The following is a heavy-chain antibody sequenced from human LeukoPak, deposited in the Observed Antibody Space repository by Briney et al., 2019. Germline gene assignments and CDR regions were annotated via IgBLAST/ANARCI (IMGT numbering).Heavy chain of an antibody. CDR3: ARDRGWRTSGYYLYHFDY. J-gene: IGHJ4*02. CDR1: GFTFSSHW. D-gene: IGHD3-22*01. CDR2: IKEDGTRK. V-gene: IGHV3-7*03. Sequence: PGGSLRLSCAASGFTFSSHWMTWVRQAPGKGLEWVANIKEDGTRKNYVDSVKGRFTISRDNAKNSLYLQMSGLRAEDTALYYCARDRGWRTSGYYLYHFDYWGQGTLVTFAS.